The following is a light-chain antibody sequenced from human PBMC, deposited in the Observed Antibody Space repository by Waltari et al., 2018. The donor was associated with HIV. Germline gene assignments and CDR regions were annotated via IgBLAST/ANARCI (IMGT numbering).Light chain of an antibody. J-gene: IGLJ3*02. V-gene: IGLV6-57*01. CDR2: EDN. CDR1: SGSIARNY. Sequence: NFMLAQPHSVSESPGKTITTSCTRTSGSIARNYVQWYQRRPGSPPATVIYEDNRRPYGVPDRFSGSIDSSSNSASLTISGLKTEDEADYYCQSYDRNSQVFGGGTKLTVL. CDR3: QSYDRNSQV.